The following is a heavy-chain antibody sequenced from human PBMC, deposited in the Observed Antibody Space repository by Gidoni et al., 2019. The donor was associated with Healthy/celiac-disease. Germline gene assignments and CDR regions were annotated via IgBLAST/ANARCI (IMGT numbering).Heavy chain of an antibody. CDR3: AGVLPSYYYGMDV. Sequence: QVQLQESGPGLVKPSQTLSLTCTVSGGSISSGDYYWSWIRQPPGKGLEWIGYIYYSGSTHYNPSLKSRVSTSIHMSKNQFSLRLSSVTAADTAVYYCAGVLPSYYYGMDVWGQGTTVIVSS. D-gene: IGHD2-8*01. CDR2: IYYSGST. V-gene: IGHV4-30-4*01. CDR1: GGSISSGDYY. J-gene: IGHJ6*02.